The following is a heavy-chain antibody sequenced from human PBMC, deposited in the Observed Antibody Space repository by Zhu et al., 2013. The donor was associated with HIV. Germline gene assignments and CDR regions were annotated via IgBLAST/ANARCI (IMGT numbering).Heavy chain of an antibody. CDR3: ARDTNFWSGYAGGYYYYGMDV. CDR1: GYTFTSYG. D-gene: IGHD3-3*01. CDR2: ISAYNGNT. J-gene: IGHJ6*02. V-gene: IGHV1-18*01. Sequence: QVQLVQSGAEVKKPGASVKVSCKASGYTFTSYGISWVRQAPGQGLEWMGWISAYNGNTNYAQKLQGRVAMTTDTSTSTAYMELRSLRSDDTAVYYCARDTNFWSGYAGGYYYYGMDVWGQGTTVTVSS.